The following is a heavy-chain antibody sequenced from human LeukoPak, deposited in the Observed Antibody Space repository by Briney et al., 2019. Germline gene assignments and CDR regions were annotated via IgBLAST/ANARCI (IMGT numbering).Heavy chain of an antibody. CDR1: GGTFSSYA. D-gene: IGHD1-7*01. CDR3: ASNPLKLHHPGLPYYYYYYMDV. CDR2: IIPIFGTA. Sequence: ASVKVSCKASGGTFSSYAISWVRQAPGQGLEWMGGIIPIFGTANYAQKFQGRVTITADESTSTAYMELSSLRSEDTAVYYCASNPLKLHHPGLPYYYYYYMDVWGKGTTVTVSS. J-gene: IGHJ6*03. V-gene: IGHV1-69*13.